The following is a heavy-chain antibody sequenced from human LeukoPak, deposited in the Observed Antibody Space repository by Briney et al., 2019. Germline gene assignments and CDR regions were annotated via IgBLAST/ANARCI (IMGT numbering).Heavy chain of an antibody. J-gene: IGHJ5*02. Sequence: GSLRLSCAASGFTFSDYSMNWVRQAPGKGLEWVSYISKNGNTIYYADSVKGRFTISRDNAKKSLYLQMNNLRAEDTAVYYCARRDCDSIKCRGSNWFDPWGQGTLVSVSS. V-gene: IGHV3-48*01. CDR3: ARRDCDSIKCRGSNWFDP. D-gene: IGHD3-22*01. CDR1: GFTFSDYS. CDR2: ISKNGNTI.